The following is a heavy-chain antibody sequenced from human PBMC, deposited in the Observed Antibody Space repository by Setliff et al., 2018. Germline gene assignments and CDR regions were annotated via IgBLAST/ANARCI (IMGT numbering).Heavy chain of an antibody. Sequence: SETLSLTCTVSGGSISSGSNYWSWIRQPAGRGLEWIGHIDPSGNTNYHPSLKSRVTISGDTSKNQFSLRLTSVTAADTVVYYCAREYYYARSRNFDYWGQGTLVTVSS. V-gene: IGHV4-61*10. CDR2: IDPSGNT. J-gene: IGHJ4*02. D-gene: IGHD3-22*01. CDR1: GGSISSGSNY. CDR3: AREYYYARSRNFDY.